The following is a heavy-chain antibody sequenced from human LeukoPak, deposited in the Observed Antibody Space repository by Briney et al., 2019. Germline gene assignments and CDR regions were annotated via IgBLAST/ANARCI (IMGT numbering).Heavy chain of an antibody. Sequence: GGSLRLSCEASGFTFSSYAMSWVRQAPGKGLEWVSAVSISGASTYHADSVKGRFTISRDNSKNTLYLQMNSLRAEDTAVYYCAKHHPGRGYDSSGLHSPFDYWGQGTLVTVSS. V-gene: IGHV3-23*01. CDR3: AKHHPGRGYDSSGLHSPFDY. CDR2: VSISGAST. CDR1: GFTFSSYA. D-gene: IGHD3-22*01. J-gene: IGHJ4*02.